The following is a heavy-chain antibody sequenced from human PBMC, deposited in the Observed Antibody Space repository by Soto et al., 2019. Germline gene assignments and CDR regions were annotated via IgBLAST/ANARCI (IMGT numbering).Heavy chain of an antibody. D-gene: IGHD1-7*01. CDR1: GYTFTSYG. V-gene: IGHV1-18*01. CDR2: ISAYNGNT. J-gene: IGHJ5*02. CDR3: ARSRPVNWNYLGDEDSFDP. Sequence: QVPLVQSGAEVKKPGASVKVSCKASGYTFTSYGISWVRQAPGQGLEWMGWISAYNGNTNYAQKLQGRVTMTTKTTTSTASMELRSLRSDDTAVYYCARSRPVNWNYLGDEDSFDPWGQGTLVTVSS.